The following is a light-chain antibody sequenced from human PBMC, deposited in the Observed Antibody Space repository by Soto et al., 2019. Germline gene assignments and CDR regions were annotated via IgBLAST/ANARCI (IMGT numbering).Light chain of an antibody. CDR2: EVS. CDR3: SSYTSSSTLV. Sequence: QSVLTQPASVSGSPGQSITISCTGTSSDVGGYNYVSWYQQHPGKAPKLMIYEVSNRPSGFSNRFPGSKSGNTASLTISGLQAEDEADYYCSSYTSSSTLVFGTGTKVTV. J-gene: IGLJ1*01. CDR1: SSDVGGYNY. V-gene: IGLV2-14*01.